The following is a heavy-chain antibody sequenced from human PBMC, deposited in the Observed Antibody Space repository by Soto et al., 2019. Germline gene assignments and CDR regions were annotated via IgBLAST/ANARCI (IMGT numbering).Heavy chain of an antibody. CDR1: GCTLSSYA. CDR3: AKEVTSGSYSHYYYGLDV. Sequence: VRSLRLSCSASGCTLSSYAMSWVRQAPGKWLEWVSAISGSGNRTFHADSVKGRFTISRDNAKNALYLQMNSLRVEDTAVYYCAKEVTSGSYSHYYYGLDVWGQGTMVTVSS. D-gene: IGHD1-26*01. V-gene: IGHV3-23*01. CDR2: ISGSGNRT. J-gene: IGHJ6*02.